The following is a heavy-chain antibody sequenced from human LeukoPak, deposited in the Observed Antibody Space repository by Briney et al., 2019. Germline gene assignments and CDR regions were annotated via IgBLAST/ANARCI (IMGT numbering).Heavy chain of an antibody. D-gene: IGHD4-17*01. Sequence: PSQTLSLTCTVSGGSISSGGYYWSWIRQHPGKGLEWIGYIYYSGSTYYNPSLKSRVTISVDTSKNQFSLKLSSVTAADTAVYYCARVSRNDYGDPVFYFDYWGQGTLVTVSS. V-gene: IGHV4-31*03. CDR3: ARVSRNDYGDPVFYFDY. CDR1: GGSISSGGYY. CDR2: IYYSGST. J-gene: IGHJ4*02.